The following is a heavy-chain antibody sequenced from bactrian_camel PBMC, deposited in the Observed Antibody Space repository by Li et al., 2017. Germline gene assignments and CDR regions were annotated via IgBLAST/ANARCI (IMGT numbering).Heavy chain of an antibody. CDR1: GYTYNRNC. J-gene: IGHJ4*01. CDR2: IYTDSGNT. Sequence: HVQLVESGGGLVQPGGSLRLSCAASGYTYNRNCMAWFRQAPGKEREGVARIYTDSGNTYYADSVKGRFTISRDNAKNTLYLQMNSLKTEDTAVYYCATGLYGSSWYAFNYWGQGTQVTVS. V-gene: IGHV3S6*01. CDR3: ATGLYGSSWYAFNY. D-gene: IGHD6*01.